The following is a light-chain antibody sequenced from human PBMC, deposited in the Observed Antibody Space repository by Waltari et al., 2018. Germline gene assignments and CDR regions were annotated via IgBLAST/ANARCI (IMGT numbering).Light chain of an antibody. J-gene: IGLJ1*01. Sequence: QSALTQPAPASGSPGQSITISCTGTSSDVGNFNLVSWYQQHPGKVPKLIIYEVSKRPSGVSNHSSGSKSGNTASLTISGLRAEDEADYYCCSYAGSRTYVFGTGTKV. CDR3: CSYAGSRTYV. CDR1: SSDVGNFNL. V-gene: IGLV2-23*02. CDR2: EVS.